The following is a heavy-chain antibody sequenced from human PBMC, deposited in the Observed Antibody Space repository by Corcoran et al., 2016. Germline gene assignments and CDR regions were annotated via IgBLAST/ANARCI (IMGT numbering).Heavy chain of an antibody. J-gene: IGHJ2*01. V-gene: IGHV4-39*07. Sequence: QLLLQETGPGLVKPSETLSLTCTVSGGSISSTTYYWGWIRQPPGKGMEWIWSFYFGGSTDYNPSLKNRFTISVDTYNNQFSLKLSSVTSADTALYYCAVGWGEFDLWGRGTLVTVSS. CDR1: GGSISSTTYY. CDR2: FYFGGST. CDR3: AVGWGEFDL. D-gene: IGHD1-26*01.